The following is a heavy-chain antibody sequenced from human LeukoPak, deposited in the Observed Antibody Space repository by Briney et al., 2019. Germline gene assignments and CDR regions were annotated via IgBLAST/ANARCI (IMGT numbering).Heavy chain of an antibody. CDR3: ARGYWEPGTDY. D-gene: IGHD1-14*01. V-gene: IGHV4-59*12. Sequence: SETLSLTCTVSGGSIGSYYWSWIRQPPGKGLEWIGYIYYSGSTNYNPSLKSRVTISVDTSKNQFSLKLSSVTAADTAVYYCARGYWEPGTDYWGQGTLVTVSS. J-gene: IGHJ4*02. CDR1: GGSIGSYY. CDR2: IYYSGST.